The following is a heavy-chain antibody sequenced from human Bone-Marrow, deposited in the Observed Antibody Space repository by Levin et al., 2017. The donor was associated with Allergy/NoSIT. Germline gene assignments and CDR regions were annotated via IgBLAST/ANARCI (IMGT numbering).Heavy chain of an antibody. Sequence: ESGPTLVKPTQTLTLTCTFSGFSLSTSGVGVGWIRQPPGKALEWLALIYWDDDKRYNPSLNNRLTIAKDASRNQVSLTMTNMDPADTATYFCARRRSGYSQWDLFYFDYWGQGTLVTVSS. CDR1: GFSLSTSGVG. V-gene: IGHV2-5*02. CDR2: IYWDDDK. CDR3: ARRRSGYSQWDLFYFDY. J-gene: IGHJ4*02. D-gene: IGHD6-25*01.